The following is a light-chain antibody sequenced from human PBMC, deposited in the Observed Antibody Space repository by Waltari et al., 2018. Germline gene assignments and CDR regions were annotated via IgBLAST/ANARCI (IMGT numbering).Light chain of an antibody. Sequence: QSALTQPASVSGSPGQSITIPCGGRSHDVRGYNFVSWYQQHPGKAPKVIIYDVNNRPSGISSRFSGSKSDNTASLTISDLQTEDEADYYCGSYVNTRVLFVFGSGTKVTVL. CDR1: SHDVRGYNF. CDR2: DVN. V-gene: IGLV2-14*03. CDR3: GSYVNTRVLFV. J-gene: IGLJ1*01.